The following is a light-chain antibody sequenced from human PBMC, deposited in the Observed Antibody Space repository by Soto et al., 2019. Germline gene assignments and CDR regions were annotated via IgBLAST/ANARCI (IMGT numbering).Light chain of an antibody. Sequence: EIVLTQSPGTLSLSPGERATLSCRASQSVSSSYLAWYQQKPGQAPRLLIYGASSRAPGIPDRFSGSGSGTDFTLTINSLEPEDFAVYYCQQYGSSPPTFGQGTRVEIK. CDR1: QSVSSSY. J-gene: IGKJ1*01. CDR2: GAS. CDR3: QQYGSSPPT. V-gene: IGKV3-20*01.